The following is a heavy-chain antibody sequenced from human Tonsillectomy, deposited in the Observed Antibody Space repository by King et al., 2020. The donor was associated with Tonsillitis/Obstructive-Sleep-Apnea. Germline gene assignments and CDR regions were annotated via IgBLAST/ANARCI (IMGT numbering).Heavy chain of an antibody. CDR1: GFSLSNARMG. CDR3: ARKLDPQFGYYYYYMDV. V-gene: IGHV2-26*01. J-gene: IGHJ6*03. CDR2: IFSNDEK. Sequence: TLKESGPVLVKPTESLTLTCTVSGFSLSNARMGVSWIRQPPGKALEWLAHIFSNDEKTYNTSLKSRLTISKETSKSQVVLTMTNMDPVDTATYYCARKLDPQFGYYYYYMDVWGKGTTVTVSS. D-gene: IGHD3-10*01.